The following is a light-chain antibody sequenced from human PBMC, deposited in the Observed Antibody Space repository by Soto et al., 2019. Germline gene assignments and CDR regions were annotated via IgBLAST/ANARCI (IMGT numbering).Light chain of an antibody. Sequence: QSVLAPPRSVSGAPGQSVTLSCPGNNSYVGGYDYVSWYQQHPGKAPQLMIYDVSERPSGVPDRFSGSKSGNTASLTISGLQAEDEADYYCCSYAGSYTYVFGTGTKVTVL. J-gene: IGLJ1*01. V-gene: IGLV2-11*01. CDR2: DVS. CDR1: NSYVGGYDY. CDR3: CSYAGSYTYV.